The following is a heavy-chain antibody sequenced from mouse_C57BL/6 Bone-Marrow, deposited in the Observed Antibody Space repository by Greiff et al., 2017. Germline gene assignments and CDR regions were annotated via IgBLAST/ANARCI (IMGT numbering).Heavy chain of an antibody. D-gene: IGHD2-5*01. CDR1: GFNIKDYY. J-gene: IGHJ2*01. Sequence: VQLQQSGAELVRPGASVKLSCTASGFNIKDYYMHWVKQRPEQGLEWIGRIDPEDGDTEYAPKFQGKATMTADTSSNTAYLQLSSLTSEDTAVYYCTTGYSKGYYFDYWGQGTTLTVSS. V-gene: IGHV14-1*01. CDR2: IDPEDGDT. CDR3: TTGYSKGYYFDY.